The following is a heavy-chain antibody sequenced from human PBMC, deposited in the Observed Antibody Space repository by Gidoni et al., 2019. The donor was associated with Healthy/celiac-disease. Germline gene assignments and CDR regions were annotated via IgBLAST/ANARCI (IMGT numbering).Heavy chain of an antibody. CDR3: ARRVERYAPLFDY. D-gene: IGHD3-16*01. Sequence: QLQLQESGPGLAKPSETLSLTCTVSGGSISSSSYYWGWIRQPPGKGLEWIGSIYYSGSTYYNPSLKSRVTISVDTSKNQFSLKLSSVTAADTAVYYCARRVERYAPLFDYWGQGTLVTVSS. V-gene: IGHV4-39*01. CDR1: GGSISSSSYY. CDR2: IYYSGST. J-gene: IGHJ4*02.